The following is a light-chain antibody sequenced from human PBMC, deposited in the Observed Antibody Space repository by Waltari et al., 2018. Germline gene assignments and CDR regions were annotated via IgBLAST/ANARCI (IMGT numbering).Light chain of an antibody. CDR2: EVI. J-gene: IGLJ2*01. CDR3: SSYAGSNNVV. CDR1: SSDVGAYKF. Sequence: HSALTQPRSPSGSPGQSVAISFPGTSSDVGAYKFVAWYQQHPGKAPTLMIYEVIKRPSGVPDRFSGSKSGNTASLTVSGLQAEDEADYYCSSYAGSNNVVFGGGTKLTVL. V-gene: IGLV2-8*01.